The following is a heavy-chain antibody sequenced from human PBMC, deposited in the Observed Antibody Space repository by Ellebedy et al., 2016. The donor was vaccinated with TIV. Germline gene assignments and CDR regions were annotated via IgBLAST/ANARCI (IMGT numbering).Heavy chain of an antibody. J-gene: IGHJ4*02. V-gene: IGHV1-69*13. CDR1: GGTFSSYA. Sequence: SVKVSXXASGGTFSSYAISWVRQAPGQGLEWMGGIIPIFGTANYAQKFQGRVTITADESTSTAYMELSSLRSEDTAVYYCARGYYGDPLQDYWGQGTLVTVSS. CDR2: IIPIFGTA. CDR3: ARGYYGDPLQDY. D-gene: IGHD4-17*01.